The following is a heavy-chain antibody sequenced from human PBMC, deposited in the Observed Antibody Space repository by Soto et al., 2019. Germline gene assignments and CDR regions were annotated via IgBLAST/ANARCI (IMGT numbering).Heavy chain of an antibody. CDR3: ARHASDMDWFDP. V-gene: IGHV5-10-1*01. D-gene: IGHD2-2*01. CDR1: GYSFTSYW. J-gene: IGHJ5*02. Sequence: GASLKISCKGSGYSFTSYWISWVRQMPGKGLEWMGRIDPSDSYTNYSPSFQGHVTISADKSISTAYLQWSSLKASDTAMYYCARHASDMDWFDPWGQGTLVTVSS. CDR2: IDPSDSYT.